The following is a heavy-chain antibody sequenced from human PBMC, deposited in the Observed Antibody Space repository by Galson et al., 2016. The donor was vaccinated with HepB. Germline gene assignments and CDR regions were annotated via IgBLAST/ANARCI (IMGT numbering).Heavy chain of an antibody. CDR3: ARGTTYYDILTGYQRPFDF. J-gene: IGHJ4*02. D-gene: IGHD3-9*01. Sequence: SLRLSCAASGFTFRTYSMTWVRQAPGKGLEWVSSITSSSRDIYYADSLKGRFTVSRDNAKNSMYLQMNSLRAEDTAVYYCARGTTYYDILTGYQRPFDFWGQGTLVTVSS. CDR1: GFTFRTYS. CDR2: ITSSSRDI. V-gene: IGHV3-21*01.